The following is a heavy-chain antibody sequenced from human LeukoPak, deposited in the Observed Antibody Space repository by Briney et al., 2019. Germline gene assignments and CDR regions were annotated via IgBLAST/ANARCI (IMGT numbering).Heavy chain of an antibody. V-gene: IGHV4-4*07. CDR1: GGSISSYY. D-gene: IGHD3-16*02. Sequence: SETLSLTCTVSGGSISSYYWSWIRQPAGKGLEWVGRIYTSGSTNYNPSLKSRFTISVDTSKHQFSLKLSSVTAAGTAVYYCARVRYDYVWGSYPYFDYWGQGTLVTVSS. J-gene: IGHJ4*02. CDR2: IYTSGST. CDR3: ARVRYDYVWGSYPYFDY.